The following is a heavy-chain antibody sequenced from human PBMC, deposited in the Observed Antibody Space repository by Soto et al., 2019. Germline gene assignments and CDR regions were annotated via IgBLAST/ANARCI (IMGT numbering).Heavy chain of an antibody. J-gene: IGHJ6*03. V-gene: IGHV4-59*01. CDR2: IYYSGST. Sequence: SETLSLTCTVSGGSISSYYWSWIRQPPGKGLEWIGYIYYSGSTNYNPSLKSRVTISVDTSKNQFSLKLSSVTAADTAVYYCAARSGGDYYYYMDVWGKGTTVTVSS. CDR1: GGSISSYY. CDR3: AARSGGDYYYYMDV. D-gene: IGHD3-10*01.